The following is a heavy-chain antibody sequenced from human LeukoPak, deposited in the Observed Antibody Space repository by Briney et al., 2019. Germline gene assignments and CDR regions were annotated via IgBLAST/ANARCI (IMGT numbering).Heavy chain of an antibody. Sequence: GGSLRLSCAASGFTVSSNYMSWIRQAPGKGLEWVSYISSSGSTIYYADSVKGRFTISRDNAKNSLYLQMNSLRAEDTAVYYCARDGGGVVVPAINWFDPWGQGTLVTVSS. J-gene: IGHJ5*02. CDR3: ARDGGGVVVPAINWFDP. CDR1: GFTVSSNY. CDR2: ISSSGSTI. V-gene: IGHV3-11*01. D-gene: IGHD2-2*01.